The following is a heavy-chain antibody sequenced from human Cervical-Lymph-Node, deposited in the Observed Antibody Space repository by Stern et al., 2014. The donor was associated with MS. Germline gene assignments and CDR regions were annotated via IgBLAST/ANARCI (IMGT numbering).Heavy chain of an antibody. J-gene: IGHJ5*02. D-gene: IGHD4-23*01. CDR1: GFIFRSYG. Sequence: VHLVESGGGVVQPGRSLRLSCAASGFIFRSYGMHWVRQAPGKGLEWVAGISYDGSNEHYADSVKGRFTISRDNAKSTFYLQMNSLRAEDTAVYYCAKSPTAGNSRFFSDWFDPWGQGTLVIVSS. CDR3: AKSPTAGNSRFFSDWFDP. V-gene: IGHV3-30*18. CDR2: ISYDGSNE.